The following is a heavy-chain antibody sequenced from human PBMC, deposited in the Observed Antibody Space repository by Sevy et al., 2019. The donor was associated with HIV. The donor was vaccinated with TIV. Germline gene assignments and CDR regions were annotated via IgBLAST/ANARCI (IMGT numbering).Heavy chain of an antibody. D-gene: IGHD4-4*01. CDR2: FDHEDRET. J-gene: IGHJ4*02. CDR3: ATGRHSTVTTKEFDY. Sequence: ASVKVSCKVSGYTLTELSMHWVRQAPGKGLEWMGGFDHEDRETIYAQKFQGRVTMTEDTSTDTAYMELGSLRSEDTAVYYCATGRHSTVTTKEFDYWGQGTLVTVSS. CDR1: GYTLTELS. V-gene: IGHV1-24*01.